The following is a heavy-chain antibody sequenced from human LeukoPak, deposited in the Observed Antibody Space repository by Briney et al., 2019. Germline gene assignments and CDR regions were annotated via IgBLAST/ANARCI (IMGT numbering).Heavy chain of an antibody. V-gene: IGHV3-23*01. Sequence: GGSLRLSCAASGFTFRNYAMSWVRQAPGKGLEWVSAISGTGRSAYHADSVRGRFTISKDNSTSTLYLQMNSLRADDTAVYYCARSIPYYFDFWGQGTLVTVSS. D-gene: IGHD6-6*01. CDR1: GFTFRNYA. CDR3: ARSIPYYFDF. J-gene: IGHJ4*02. CDR2: ISGTGRSA.